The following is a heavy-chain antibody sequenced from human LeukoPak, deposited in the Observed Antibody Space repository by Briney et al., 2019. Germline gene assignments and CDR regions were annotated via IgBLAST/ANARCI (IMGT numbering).Heavy chain of an antibody. Sequence: GGSLRLSCAASGFTVSSNYMSWVRQAPGKGLEWVSVIYSGGSTYYADSVKGRFTISRDNSKNTLYLQTNSLRAEDTAVYYCARGAWDTAMAPFDYWGQGTLVTVSS. CDR1: GFTVSSNY. D-gene: IGHD5-18*01. V-gene: IGHV3-66*01. CDR3: ARGAWDTAMAPFDY. CDR2: IYSGGST. J-gene: IGHJ4*02.